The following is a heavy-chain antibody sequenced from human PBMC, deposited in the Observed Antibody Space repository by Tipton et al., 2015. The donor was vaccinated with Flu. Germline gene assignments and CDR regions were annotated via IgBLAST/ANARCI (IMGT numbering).Heavy chain of an antibody. CDR2: IYYSGIT. CDR1: GASISGYY. Sequence: LRLSCTVSGASISGYYWSWIRQPPGKGLEWIGYIYYSGITNYNPSLKSRVTISVDTSKNQFSLRLSSVTAADTAVYYCARVGGDYRDTSGFIPWFDLWGQGTLVTVSS. D-gene: IGHD3-22*01. J-gene: IGHJ5*02. V-gene: IGHV4-59*01. CDR3: ARVGGDYRDTSGFIPWFDL.